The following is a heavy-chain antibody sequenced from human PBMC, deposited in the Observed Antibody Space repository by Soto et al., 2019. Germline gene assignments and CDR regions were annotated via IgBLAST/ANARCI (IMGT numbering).Heavy chain of an antibody. CDR2: IYWGDDK. CDR3: ASIAYANGWQIIEY. Sequence: QITVKESSPTLVKPTQTLTLTCTFSEFSLSNIGAGVGWIRQPPGKALEWLALIYWGDDKRYNSSLKTRLTITKDTSKNQVVLTVANMDPADTGTYYCASIAYANGWQIIEYWGQGTLVTVSS. CDR1: EFSLSNIGAG. D-gene: IGHD2-2*01. J-gene: IGHJ4*02. V-gene: IGHV2-5*02.